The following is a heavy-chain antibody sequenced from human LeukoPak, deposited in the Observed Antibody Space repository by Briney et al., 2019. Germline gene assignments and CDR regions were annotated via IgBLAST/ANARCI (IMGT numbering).Heavy chain of an antibody. Sequence: TGGSLRLSCAASGFTFSSYAMSWVRQAPGKGLEWVSAISGSGGGTYYADSVKGRFTISRDNSKNTLYLQMNSLRAEDTAVYYCAKDQVVTAIGTHGYYYGMDVWGQGTTVTVSS. J-gene: IGHJ6*02. D-gene: IGHD2-21*02. CDR1: GFTFSSYA. CDR2: ISGSGGGT. V-gene: IGHV3-23*01. CDR3: AKDQVVTAIGTHGYYYGMDV.